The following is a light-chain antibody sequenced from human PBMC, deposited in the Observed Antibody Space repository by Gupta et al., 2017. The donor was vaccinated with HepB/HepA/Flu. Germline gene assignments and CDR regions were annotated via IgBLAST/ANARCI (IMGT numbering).Light chain of an antibody. V-gene: IGKV2-28*01. J-gene: IGKJ3*01. CDR2: LGS. CDR3: MQGLQIPVT. CDR1: QSLLHSSGYNY. Sequence: DIVMTQSLLSLPVLPGEPSSISCRSSQSLLHSSGYNYVDWYLQKPGQSPQLLISLGSNRASGVPYRFSGSGSGTDFTLKISRVEAEDVGVYYCMQGLQIPVTFGPGTKVDIK.